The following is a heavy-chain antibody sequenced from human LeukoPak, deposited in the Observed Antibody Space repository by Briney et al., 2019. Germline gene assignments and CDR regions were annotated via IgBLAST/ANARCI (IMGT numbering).Heavy chain of an antibody. D-gene: IGHD6-13*01. V-gene: IGHV1-69*06. J-gene: IGHJ4*02. Sequence: SVKVSCKASGGTFSSYAISWVRQAPGQGLEWMGGIIPIFGTANYAQKFQGRVTITADKSTSTAYMELSSLRSEDTAVYYCAFSSSWYGGYYLDYWGQGTLVTVSS. CDR3: AFSSSWYGGYYLDY. CDR2: IIPIFGTA. CDR1: GGTFSSYA.